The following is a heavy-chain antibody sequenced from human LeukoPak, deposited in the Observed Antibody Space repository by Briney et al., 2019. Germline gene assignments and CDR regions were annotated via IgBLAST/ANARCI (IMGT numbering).Heavy chain of an antibody. CDR2: IRYDGSNE. J-gene: IGHJ5*02. V-gene: IGHV3-30*02. Sequence: GGSLRLSCAASGFTFSSYGMHWVREAPGKGLEWVAFIRYDGSNEYYADSVKGRFTISRDNSKNSLYLQMNSLRADDTAVYYCVKIAPDLPWGQGTLVTVSS. D-gene: IGHD2-21*01. CDR3: VKIAPDLP. CDR1: GFTFSSYG.